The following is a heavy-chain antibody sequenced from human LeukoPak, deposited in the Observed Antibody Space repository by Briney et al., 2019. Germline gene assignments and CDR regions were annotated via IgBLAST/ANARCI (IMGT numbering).Heavy chain of an antibody. CDR3: TGSYCSSTSCYSYYYGMDV. CDR1: GGSFSGYY. CDR2: INHSGST. V-gene: IGHV4-34*03. Sequence: SETLSLTCAVYGGSFSGYYWSWIRQPPGKGLEWIGEINHSGSTNYNPPLKSRVTISVDTSKNQFSLKLSSVTAADTAVYYCTGSYCSSTSCYSYYYGMDVWGQGTTVTVSS. D-gene: IGHD2-2*01. J-gene: IGHJ6*02.